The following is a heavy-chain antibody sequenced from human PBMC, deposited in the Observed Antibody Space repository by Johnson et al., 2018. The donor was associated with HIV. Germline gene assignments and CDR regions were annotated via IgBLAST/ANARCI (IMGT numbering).Heavy chain of an antibody. J-gene: IGHJ3*02. Sequence: QVQLVESGGGLIQPGGSLRLSCAASGFTVSSNYMSWVRQAPGKGLEWVAVISYDGSNKYYADSVKGRFTISRDNSKNTLYLQMNSLRAEDTAVYYCARDWDAYGAFDIWGQGTMVTVSS. CDR2: ISYDGSNK. CDR1: GFTVSSNY. D-gene: IGHD1-26*01. V-gene: IGHV3-30*03. CDR3: ARDWDAYGAFDI.